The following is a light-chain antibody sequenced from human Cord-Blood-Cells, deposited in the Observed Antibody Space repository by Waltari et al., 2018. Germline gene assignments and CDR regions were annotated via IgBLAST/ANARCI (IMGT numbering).Light chain of an antibody. V-gene: IGLV2-11*01. CDR3: CSYAGSYTFVV. Sequence: QSALTQPSSVSGSPGQSVTISCTGTSSDVGGYDYGSWYQQHPGKAPKRIIYDVSKRPSGVPDRFSGSKSGNAASLTISGLQAEDEADYYCCSYAGSYTFVVFGGGTKLTVL. CDR1: SSDVGGYDY. CDR2: DVS. J-gene: IGLJ2*01.